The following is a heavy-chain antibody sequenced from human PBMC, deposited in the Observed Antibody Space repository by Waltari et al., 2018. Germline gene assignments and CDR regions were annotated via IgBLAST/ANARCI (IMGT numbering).Heavy chain of an antibody. Sequence: QVQLQESGPGLLKPLQTLSLTCTVSGGPVSSGTYYWSWIRQPAGKGLEWIGRIYTSGSTKYNPSLESRVTISVDTSKNQFSLKLTSVTAADTAVYYCAKEMLAHWFDPWGQGTLVTVSS. J-gene: IGHJ5*02. CDR2: IYTSGST. V-gene: IGHV4-61*02. D-gene: IGHD3-16*01. CDR3: AKEMLAHWFDP. CDR1: GGPVSSGTYY.